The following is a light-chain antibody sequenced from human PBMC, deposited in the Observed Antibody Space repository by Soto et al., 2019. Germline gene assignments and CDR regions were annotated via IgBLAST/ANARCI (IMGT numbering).Light chain of an antibody. CDR2: EVT. CDR3: SSYTTAYTQV. Sequence: QSALGQPDSVSGSPGQSITISCTGTSNDVGYYNYVSWYQQHPGQAPKLMISEVTTRPSGVSDRFSGSKSGNTASLTISRLQAEDEAHYYCSSYTTAYTQVFGGGTKVTVL. V-gene: IGLV2-14*01. J-gene: IGLJ3*02. CDR1: SNDVGYYNY.